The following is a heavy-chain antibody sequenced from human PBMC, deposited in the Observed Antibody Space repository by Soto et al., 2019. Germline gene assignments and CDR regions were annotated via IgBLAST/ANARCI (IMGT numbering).Heavy chain of an antibody. J-gene: IGHJ4*02. Sequence: SETLSLTCAVSGGSISSGGYSWSWIRQPPGKGLEWIGYIYHSGSTYYNPSLKSRVTISVDRSKNQFSLNLSSVTAADTAVYYCARVLSGSSLFDYWGQGILVTVSS. CDR3: ARVLSGSSLFDY. CDR2: IYHSGST. D-gene: IGHD3-10*01. CDR1: GGSISSGGYS. V-gene: IGHV4-30-2*01.